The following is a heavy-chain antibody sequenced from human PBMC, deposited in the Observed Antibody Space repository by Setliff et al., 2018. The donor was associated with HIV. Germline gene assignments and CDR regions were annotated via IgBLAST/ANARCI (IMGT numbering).Heavy chain of an antibody. CDR2: VYSTGSI. Sequence: SETLSLTCTVSGGSMSRFYWTWIRQPPGKGLEWIGFVYSTGSINYSPSFRGRLTISLDTSENQFSLHLTSVTAADTAVYYCARGEGSGWYAYYFDYWGQGTLVTVS. J-gene: IGHJ4*02. V-gene: IGHV4-59*01. CDR1: GGSMSRFY. D-gene: IGHD6-19*01. CDR3: ARGEGSGWYAYYFDY.